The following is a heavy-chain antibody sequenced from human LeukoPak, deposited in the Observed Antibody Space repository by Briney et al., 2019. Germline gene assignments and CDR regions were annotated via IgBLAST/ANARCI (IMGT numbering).Heavy chain of an antibody. D-gene: IGHD3-3*01. CDR2: ISADSLNT. J-gene: IGHJ4*02. V-gene: IGHV1-18*01. CDR3: AREVYDFWSGYPLYYFDY. CDR1: GYTFLNYG. Sequence: ASVKVSCKASGYTFLNYGISWVRQAPGQGPEWMGWISADSLNTHYAQKFQGRVTVTTDTSTSTAYMELTSLKSDDTAVYYCAREVYDFWSGYPLYYFDYWGQGTLVTVSS.